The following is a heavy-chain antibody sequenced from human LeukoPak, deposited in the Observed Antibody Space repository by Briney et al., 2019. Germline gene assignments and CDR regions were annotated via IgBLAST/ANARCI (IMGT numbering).Heavy chain of an antibody. J-gene: IGHJ5*02. V-gene: IGHV1-2*02. CDR3: ARKRLTMIGFDP. CDR1: GYTFTGYY. CDR2: INPNSGGT. Sequence: GASVKVSCKASGYTFTGYYMHWVRQASGQGLEWMGWINPNSGGTNYAQKFQGRVTMTRDTSISTAYMELSRLRSDDTAVYYCARKRLTMIGFDPWGQGTLVTVSS. D-gene: IGHD3-22*01.